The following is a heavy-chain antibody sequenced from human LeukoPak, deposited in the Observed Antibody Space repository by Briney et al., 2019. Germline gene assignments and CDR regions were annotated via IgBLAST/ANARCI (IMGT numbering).Heavy chain of an antibody. CDR2: ISGSGGST. D-gene: IGHD5-12*01. Sequence: GGSLRLSCAASGFTFSSYAMSWVRQAPGKGLEWVSAISGSGGSTYYADSVKGRFTISRDNSKNTLYLQMNSLRAEDTAVYYCARTPYVDSGYDSGFDYWGQGTLVTVSS. J-gene: IGHJ4*02. CDR3: ARTPYVDSGYDSGFDY. V-gene: IGHV3-23*01. CDR1: GFTFSSYA.